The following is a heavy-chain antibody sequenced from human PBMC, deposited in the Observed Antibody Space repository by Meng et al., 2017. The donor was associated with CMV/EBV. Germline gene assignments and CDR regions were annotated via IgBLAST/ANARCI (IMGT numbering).Heavy chain of an antibody. CDR1: GFTFSSYE. V-gene: IGHV3-48*03. D-gene: IGHD3-22*01. CDR3: ARQLPKSYYYDSSGYSY. J-gene: IGHJ4*02. Sequence: GESLKISCAASGFTFSSYEMNWVRQAPGKGLEWVSYISSSGSTIYYADSVKGRFTISRDNAKNSLYLQMNSLRAEDTAVYYCARQLPKSYYYDSSGYSYWGQGTPVTVSS. CDR2: ISSSGSTI.